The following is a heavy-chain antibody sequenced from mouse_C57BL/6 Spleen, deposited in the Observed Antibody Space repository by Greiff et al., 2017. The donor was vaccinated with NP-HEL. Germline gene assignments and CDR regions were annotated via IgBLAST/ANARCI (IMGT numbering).Heavy chain of an antibody. CDR1: GFTFNTYA. J-gene: IGHJ4*01. D-gene: IGHD1-1*01. CDR2: IRSKSSKYAT. Sequence: EVHLVESGGGLVQPKGSLKLSCAASGFTFNTYAMHWVRQAPGKGLEWVARIRSKSSKYATYYADSVKDRFTISRDDSQSMLYLQMNNLKTEDTAMYYCVRESLFTTVYAMDYWGQGTSVTVSS. CDR3: VRESLFTTVYAMDY. V-gene: IGHV10-3*01.